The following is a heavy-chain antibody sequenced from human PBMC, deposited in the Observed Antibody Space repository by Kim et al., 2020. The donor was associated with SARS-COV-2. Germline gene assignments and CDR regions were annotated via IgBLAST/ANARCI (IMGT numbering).Heavy chain of an antibody. D-gene: IGHD2-8*02. Sequence: GGSLRLSCAASGFTFSSYGMHWVRQAPRKGLEWVAVISYDGSNKNYADSVKGRFTISRDNSKNTLYLQMNSLRAEDTAVYYCAKDLVVWDYGMDVWGQGTTVTVSS. CDR1: GFTFSSYG. CDR3: AKDLVVWDYGMDV. V-gene: IGHV3-30*18. J-gene: IGHJ6*02. CDR2: ISYDGSNK.